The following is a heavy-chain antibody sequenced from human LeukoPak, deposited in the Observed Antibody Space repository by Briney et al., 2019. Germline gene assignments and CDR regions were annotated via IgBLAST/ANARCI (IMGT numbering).Heavy chain of an antibody. V-gene: IGHV1-2*02. CDR3: ARRIAAAGTPYYFDY. D-gene: IGHD6-13*01. CDR2: INPNSGGT. CDR1: GYTFTGYY. Sequence: GASVKVSCKASGYTFTGYYMHWVRQAPGQGLEWMGWINPNSGGTNYAQKFQGRVTMPRDTSISTAYMELSRLRSDDTAVYYCARRIAAAGTPYYFDYWGQGTLVTVSS. J-gene: IGHJ4*02.